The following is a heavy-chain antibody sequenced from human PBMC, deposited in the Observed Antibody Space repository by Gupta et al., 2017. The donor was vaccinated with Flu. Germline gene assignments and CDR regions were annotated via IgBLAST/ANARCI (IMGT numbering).Heavy chain of an antibody. J-gene: IGHJ6*02. V-gene: IGHV1-2*02. CDR3: ARDKQWLTPRYYYGMDV. CDR2: INPNSGGT. Sequence: QVQLVQSGAEVKKPGASVKVSCKASGYTFTGYYMHWVRQAPGQGLEWMGWINPNSGGTNYAQKFQGRVTMTRDTSISTAYMELSRLRSDDTAVYYCARDKQWLTPRYYYGMDVWGQGTTVTVSS. D-gene: IGHD6-19*01. CDR1: GYTFTGYY.